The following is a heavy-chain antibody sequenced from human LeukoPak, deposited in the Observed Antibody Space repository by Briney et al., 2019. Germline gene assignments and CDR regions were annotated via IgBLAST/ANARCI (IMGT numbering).Heavy chain of an antibody. CDR1: GFTFSSYG. CDR3: ARDRGSSGSYFDY. D-gene: IGHD6-19*01. J-gene: IGHJ4*02. Sequence: PGGSLRLSCAASGFTFSSYGMHWVRQAPGKGLEWVAVIWYDGSNKYCADSVKGRFTISRDNSKNTLYLQMNSLRAEDTAVYYCARDRGSSGSYFDYWGQGTLVTVSS. CDR2: IWYDGSNK. V-gene: IGHV3-33*01.